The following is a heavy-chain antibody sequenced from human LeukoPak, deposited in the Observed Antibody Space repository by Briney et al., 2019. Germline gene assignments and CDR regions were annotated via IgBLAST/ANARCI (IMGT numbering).Heavy chain of an antibody. V-gene: IGHV3-23*01. CDR1: GFTFSTYA. CDR2: ISGSGGST. D-gene: IGHD1/OR15-1a*01. J-gene: IGHJ5*02. CDR3: AKVRTKGLSARNA. Sequence: GGSLRLSCAASGFTFSTYAMSWVRQTPGKGLEWVSAISGSGGSTYYADSVKGRFTISRDNSKNTLYVQINSLRAEDTAVYYCAKVRTKGLSARNAWGQGTLVTVSS.